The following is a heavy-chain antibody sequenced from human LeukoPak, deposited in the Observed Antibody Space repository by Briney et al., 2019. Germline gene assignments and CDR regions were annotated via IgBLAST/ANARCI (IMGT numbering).Heavy chain of an antibody. J-gene: IGHJ6*04. CDR3: ARDLGYSSYPPRLAV. Sequence: GRSLRLSCAASGFSFSSYALHWVRQAPGKGLEWVALMSYAGSTMYYAESVRGRFTISGENSKETLYLQMNSLMPEDTAVHYCARDLGYSSYPPRLAVWGKGTTVIVSS. CDR1: GFSFSSYA. D-gene: IGHD3-22*01. CDR2: MSYAGSTM. V-gene: IGHV3-30*04.